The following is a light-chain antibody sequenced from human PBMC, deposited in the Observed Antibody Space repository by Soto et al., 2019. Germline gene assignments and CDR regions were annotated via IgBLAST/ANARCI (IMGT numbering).Light chain of an antibody. J-gene: IGLJ2*01. CDR2: EVS. CDR3: SSYTSSTTPHVV. V-gene: IGLV2-14*01. Sequence: QSALTQPASVSGSPGQSITMSCTGTSSDVGGYKYVSWYQQHPGKAPKVIIYEVSNRASGVSNRFSGSKSCNTASLTIPGLLAEDEADYYCSSYTSSTTPHVVFGGGTKVTVL. CDR1: SSDVGGYKY.